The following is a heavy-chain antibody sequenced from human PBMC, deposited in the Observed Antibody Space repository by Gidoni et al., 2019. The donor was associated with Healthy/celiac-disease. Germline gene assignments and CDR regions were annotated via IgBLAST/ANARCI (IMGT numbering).Heavy chain of an antibody. J-gene: IGHJ3*02. D-gene: IGHD2-21*01. CDR2: IWYDGSNK. CDR1: GFTFSSYG. V-gene: IGHV3-33*01. CDR3: AREGVAPRAFDI. Sequence: QVQLVESGGGVVQPGRSLRLSGAASGFTFSSYGMHWVRQAPGKGLEWVAVIWYDGSNKYYADSVKGRFTISRDNSKNTLYLQMNSLRAEDTAVYYCAREGVAPRAFDIWGQGTMVTVSS.